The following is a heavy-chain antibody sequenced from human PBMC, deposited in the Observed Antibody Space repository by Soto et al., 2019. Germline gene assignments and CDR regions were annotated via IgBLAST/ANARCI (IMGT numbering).Heavy chain of an antibody. D-gene: IGHD6-19*01. Sequence: SETLSLTCTVSGGSISSYYWSWIRQPPGKGLEWIGYIYYSGSTNYSPSLKSRVTISVDTSKNQFSLKLSSVTAADTAVYYCARSDSSGWRGYFDYWGQGTLVTVSS. CDR2: IYYSGST. CDR3: ARSDSSGWRGYFDY. CDR1: GGSISSYY. J-gene: IGHJ4*02. V-gene: IGHV4-59*08.